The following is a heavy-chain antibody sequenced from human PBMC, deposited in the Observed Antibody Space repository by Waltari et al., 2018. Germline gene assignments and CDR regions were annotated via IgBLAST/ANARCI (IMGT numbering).Heavy chain of an antibody. D-gene: IGHD3-3*01. J-gene: IGHJ4*02. CDR3: ACDFWSGYRLGYFDY. CDR2: IYYSGST. Sequence: QLQLQESGPGLVKPSETLSLTCTVSGGSISSSSYYWGWIRQPPGKGLEWIGRIYYSGSTYYNPSLKSRVTISVDTSKNQFSLKRSSVTAADTAVYYCACDFWSGYRLGYFDYWGQGTLVTVSS. V-gene: IGHV4-39*07. CDR1: GGSISSSSYY.